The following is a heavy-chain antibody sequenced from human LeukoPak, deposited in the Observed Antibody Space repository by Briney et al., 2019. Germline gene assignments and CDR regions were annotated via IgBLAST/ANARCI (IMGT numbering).Heavy chain of an antibody. V-gene: IGHV3-23*01. CDR3: AKDRLNYGSGSYFDY. D-gene: IGHD3-10*01. Sequence: GGSLRLSCAASGFTFSSYAMSWVRQAPGKGVEWVSAISGSGGSTYYADSVKGRFTISRDNSKNTLYLQMNSLRAEDTAVYYCAKDRLNYGSGSYFDYWGQGTLVTVSS. J-gene: IGHJ4*02. CDR2: ISGSGGST. CDR1: GFTFSSYA.